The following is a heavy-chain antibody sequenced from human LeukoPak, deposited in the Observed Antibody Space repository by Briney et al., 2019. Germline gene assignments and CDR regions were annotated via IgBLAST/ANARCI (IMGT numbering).Heavy chain of an antibody. CDR1: GFTFSSYA. Sequence: PGGSLRLSCAASGFTFSSYAMSWVRQAPGKGLEWVSAISGSGGSTYYADSVKGRFTISRDNAKNSLYLQMNSLRAEDTAVYYCARRPGYYDSSGYPTDYWGQGTLVTVSS. CDR2: ISGSGGST. V-gene: IGHV3-23*01. J-gene: IGHJ4*02. CDR3: ARRPGYYDSSGYPTDY. D-gene: IGHD3-22*01.